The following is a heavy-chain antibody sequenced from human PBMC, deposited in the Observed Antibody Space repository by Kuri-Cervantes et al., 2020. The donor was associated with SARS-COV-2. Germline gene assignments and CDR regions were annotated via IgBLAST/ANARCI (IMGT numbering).Heavy chain of an antibody. Sequence: ASVKVSCKASGYTFTSYGISWVRQAPGQGLEWMGWINPNSGGTNYAQKFQGRVTMTRDTSISTAYMELSRLRSDDTAVYYCARDYYGSGSYYPVYWGQGTLVTVS. D-gene: IGHD3-10*01. CDR2: INPNSGGT. CDR1: GYTFTSYG. V-gene: IGHV1-2*02. CDR3: ARDYYGSGSYYPVY. J-gene: IGHJ4*02.